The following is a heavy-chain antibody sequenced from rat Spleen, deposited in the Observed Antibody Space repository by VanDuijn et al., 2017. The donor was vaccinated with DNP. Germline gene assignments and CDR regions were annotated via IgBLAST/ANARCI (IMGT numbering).Heavy chain of an antibody. D-gene: IGHD3-5*01. CDR1: GFXXXNHX. Sequence: EVQLVESGGGLXXPGXXXKLSCAXXGFXXXNHXXXWVXXAPXXXLESCASISPGGGVTTYRDSLQGRFTLSRDNAKSTLYLQMDSLRSEDTATYYGAGRPTPTRGPFDYWGQGVTVTVSS. CDR2: ISPGGGVT. J-gene: IGHJ2*01. CDR3: AGRPTPTRGPFDY. V-gene: IGHV5-25*01.